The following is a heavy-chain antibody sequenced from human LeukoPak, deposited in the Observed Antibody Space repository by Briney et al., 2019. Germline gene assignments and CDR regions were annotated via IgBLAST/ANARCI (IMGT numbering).Heavy chain of an antibody. D-gene: IGHD3-9*01. V-gene: IGHV4-30-2*01. J-gene: IGHJ6*02. CDR3: ARAPRGYDILTGYPYYYYGMDV. Sequence: NSSETLSLTCAVSGGSIGSGVCSWSWIRQPPGKGLEWIGYIYHSGSTYYNPSLKSRVTISVDRSKNQFSLQLNSVTPEDTAVYYCARAPRGYDILTGYPYYYYGMDVWGQGTTVTASS. CDR1: GGSIGSGVCS. CDR2: IYHSGST.